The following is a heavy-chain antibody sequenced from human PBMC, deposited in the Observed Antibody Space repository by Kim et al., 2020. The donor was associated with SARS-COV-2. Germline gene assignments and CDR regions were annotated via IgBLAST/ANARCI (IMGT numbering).Heavy chain of an antibody. CDR1: GGSVSSGSYY. CDR2: IYYSGST. D-gene: IGHD2-21*02. V-gene: IGHV4-61*01. CDR3: ARSDSDVWFDP. J-gene: IGHJ5*02. Sequence: SETLSLTCTVSGGSVSSGSYYWSWIRQPPGKGLEWIGYIYYSGSTNYNPSLKSRVTISVDTSKNQFSLKLSSVTAADTAVYYCARSDSDVWFDPWGQGTLVTVSS.